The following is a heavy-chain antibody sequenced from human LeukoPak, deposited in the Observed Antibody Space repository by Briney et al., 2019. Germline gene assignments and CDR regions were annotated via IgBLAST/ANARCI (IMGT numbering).Heavy chain of an antibody. CDR2: INSDGSST. Sequence: GGSLRLSCAASGFTFSSYWMHWVCQAPGKRVVWVSRINSDGSSTSYADSVKGRFTISRDNAKNTLYLQMNSLRAEDTAVYYCARVVGAYYFDYWGQGTLVTVSS. J-gene: IGHJ4*02. CDR1: GFTFSSYW. CDR3: ARVVGAYYFDY. D-gene: IGHD1-26*01. V-gene: IGHV3-74*01.